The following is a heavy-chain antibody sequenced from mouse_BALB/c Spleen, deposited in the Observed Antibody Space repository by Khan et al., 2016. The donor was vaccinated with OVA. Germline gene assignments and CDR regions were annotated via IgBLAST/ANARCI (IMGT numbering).Heavy chain of an antibody. V-gene: IGHV2-6-1*01. J-gene: IGHJ4*01. CDR1: GFSLTNYG. CDR3: ARQPYYHYYVMDY. CDR2: IWSDGST. D-gene: IGHD2-10*01. Sequence: QLKESGPGLVAPSQSLSITCTISGFSLTNYGVHWVRQPPGKGLEWLVVIWSDGSTTYNSDLKSRLSISKDNSKSQVFLKMNSLQTDDTAMYYCARQPYYHYYVMDYWGQGTSVTVSS.